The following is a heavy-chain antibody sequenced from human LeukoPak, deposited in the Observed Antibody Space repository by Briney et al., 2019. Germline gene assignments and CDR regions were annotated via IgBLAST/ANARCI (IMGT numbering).Heavy chain of an antibody. CDR2: ISYDGSNK. CDR3: ASLGYREDY. V-gene: IGHV3-30-3*01. J-gene: IGHJ4*02. Sequence: PGRSLRLSCAASGFTFSSYAMHWVRQAPGKGLEWVAVISYDGSNKYYADSVKGRFTISRGNSKNTLYLQMNSLRAEDTAVYYCASLGYREDYWGQGTLVTVSS. CDR1: GFTFSSYA. D-gene: IGHD5-12*01.